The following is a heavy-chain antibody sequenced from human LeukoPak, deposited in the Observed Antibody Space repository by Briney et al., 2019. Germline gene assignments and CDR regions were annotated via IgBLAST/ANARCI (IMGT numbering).Heavy chain of an antibody. Sequence: GGSLRLSCVVSGFTFSRYTMHWVRLAPGTGLEYVSSINTNGGSIYYTKSVKGRFNLSRDNSENVVYLQMDTLRADDTGVYFCARGIGYSNIDAWGQGTLVTVS. D-gene: IGHD2-15*01. CDR2: INTNGGSI. CDR3: ARGIGYSNIDA. CDR1: GFTFSRYT. V-gene: IGHV3-64*01. J-gene: IGHJ5*02.